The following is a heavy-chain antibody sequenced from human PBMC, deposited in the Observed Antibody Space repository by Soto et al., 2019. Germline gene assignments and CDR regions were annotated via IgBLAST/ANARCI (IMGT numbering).Heavy chain of an antibody. CDR3: TRAGGVTDS. CDR2: TYYRSKWYN. V-gene: IGHV6-1*01. CDR1: GPDVCSNSAA. J-gene: IGHJ4*02. Sequence: LLTCAISGPDVCSNSAAWSWIRQSPSRGFECLGTTYYRSKWYNEYAVSVKGRIRINSDTSKHHFYLPLNSVTPEDTAAYYCTRAGGVTDSWDQGNLVTVSS. D-gene: IGHD2-8*02.